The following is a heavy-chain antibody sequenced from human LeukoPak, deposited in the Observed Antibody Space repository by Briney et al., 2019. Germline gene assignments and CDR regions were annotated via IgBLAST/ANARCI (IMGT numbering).Heavy chain of an antibody. CDR3: ARDIAVVPAAEGAFDI. CDR1: GGTFSSYA. J-gene: IGHJ3*02. V-gene: IGHV1-69*05. Sequence: ASVKVSCKASGGTFSSYAISWVRQAPGQGLEWMGGIIPIFGTANYAQKFQGRVTITTDESTSTAYMELSSLRSEDTAVYYCARDIAVVPAAEGAFDIWGQGTMVTVSS. D-gene: IGHD2-2*01. CDR2: IIPIFGTA.